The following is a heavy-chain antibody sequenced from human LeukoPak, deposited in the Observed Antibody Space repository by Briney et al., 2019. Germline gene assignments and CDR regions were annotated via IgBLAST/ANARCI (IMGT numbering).Heavy chain of an antibody. Sequence: GASVKVSCKASGYTFTGYYMHWVRQAPGQGLEWMGWINPNSGGTNYAQKFQGRVTMTRDTSISTAYMELSRLRSDDTAVYYCARMTRGYCSSTSCYHPSDFDYWGQGTLVTVSS. V-gene: IGHV1-2*02. CDR2: INPNSGGT. D-gene: IGHD2-2*01. J-gene: IGHJ4*02. CDR3: ARMTRGYCSSTSCYHPSDFDY. CDR1: GYTFTGYY.